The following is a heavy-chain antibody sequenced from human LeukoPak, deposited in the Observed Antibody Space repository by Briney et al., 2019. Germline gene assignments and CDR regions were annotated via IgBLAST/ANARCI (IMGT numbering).Heavy chain of an antibody. CDR1: GGTFSSYG. V-gene: IGHV1-69*05. CDR2: IIPIFGTA. D-gene: IGHD3-22*01. CDR3: ASTRISGYQIGEYFQH. J-gene: IGHJ1*01. Sequence: SVKVSCKAPGGTFSSYGISWVRQAPGQGLEWMGRIIPIFGTANYAQKFQGRVTITTEESTSTAYMELSSLRSEDTAVYYCASTRISGYQIGEYFQHWGQGTLVTVSS.